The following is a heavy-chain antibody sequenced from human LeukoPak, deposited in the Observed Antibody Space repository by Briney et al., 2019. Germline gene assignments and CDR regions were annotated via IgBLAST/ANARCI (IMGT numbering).Heavy chain of an antibody. Sequence: PGGSLRLSCAASGFTVSSNYMGWVRQAPGKGLEWVSVIYSGGSTYYADSVTGRFTISRDNSKNTLYLQMNSLRAEDTAVYYCASFHYDILTGYYGDPWGQGTLVTVSS. J-gene: IGHJ5*02. CDR1: GFTVSSNY. V-gene: IGHV3-66*02. D-gene: IGHD3-9*01. CDR3: ASFHYDILTGYYGDP. CDR2: IYSGGST.